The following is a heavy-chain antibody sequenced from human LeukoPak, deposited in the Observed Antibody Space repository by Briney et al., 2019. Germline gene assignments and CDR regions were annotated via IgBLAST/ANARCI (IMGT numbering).Heavy chain of an antibody. CDR2: ISFRAGTI. D-gene: IGHD3-22*01. Sequence: PGGSLRLSCAASGFDFSKYELTGVPQAPGKGREGIANISFRAGTIYYGDSAEGRFTISRDDSKNSLYLQMNSLRVEDTAIYYCAKDFPHYYETSHGMDVWGQGTTVTVS. J-gene: IGHJ6*02. V-gene: IGHV3-48*03. CDR3: AKDFPHYYETSHGMDV. CDR1: GFDFSKYE.